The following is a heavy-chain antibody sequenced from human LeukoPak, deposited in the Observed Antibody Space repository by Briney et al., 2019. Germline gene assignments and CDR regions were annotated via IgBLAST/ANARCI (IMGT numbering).Heavy chain of an antibody. CDR3: AREYCSGGSCYRYYFDY. CDR1: GYTFTSYG. J-gene: IGHJ4*02. Sequence: ASVKVSCKASGYTFTSYGISWVRQAPGQGLEWMGWISAYNGNTKYSQEFQGRVTITRDTSASTAYMELSSLRSEDMAVYYCAREYCSGGSCYRYYFDYWGQGTLVTVSS. D-gene: IGHD2-15*01. V-gene: IGHV1-18*03. CDR2: ISAYNGNT.